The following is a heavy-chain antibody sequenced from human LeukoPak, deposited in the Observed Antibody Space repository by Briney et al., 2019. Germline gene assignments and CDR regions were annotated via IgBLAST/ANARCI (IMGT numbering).Heavy chain of an antibody. Sequence: SETLSLTCTVSGGSISSGEYYWGWIRQPPGKGLEWIGYISYDEITDYDPSLGNRVTISLDRSKNQFSLKLTSVTAADTAVYYCARDHKLPGKQLWFYAFHIWGQGTMITVSS. CDR3: ARDHKLPGKQLWFYAFHI. D-gene: IGHD5-18*01. V-gene: IGHV4-30-4*08. CDR1: GGSISSGEYY. CDR2: ISYDEIT. J-gene: IGHJ3*02.